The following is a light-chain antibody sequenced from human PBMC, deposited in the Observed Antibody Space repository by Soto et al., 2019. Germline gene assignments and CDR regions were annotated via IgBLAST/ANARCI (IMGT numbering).Light chain of an antibody. J-gene: IGKJ1*01. CDR1: QTISSW. V-gene: IGKV1-5*03. CDR3: QHYNSYSEA. Sequence: IQMTKSPSTRSVSVGDRVTITCRASQTISSWLAWYQQKPGKAPKLLIYKASTLKSGVPSRFSGSGSGTEFTLTISSLQPDDFATYYCQHYNSYSEAFGQGTKVDI. CDR2: KAS.